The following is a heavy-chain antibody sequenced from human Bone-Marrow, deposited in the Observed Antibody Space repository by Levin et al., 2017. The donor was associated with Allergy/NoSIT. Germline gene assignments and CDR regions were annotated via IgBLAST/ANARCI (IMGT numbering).Heavy chain of an antibody. V-gene: IGHV3-74*01. CDR2: INSDGSST. CDR1: GFTFSSYW. Sequence: PGESLKISCAASGFTFSSYWMHWVRQAPGKGLVWVSRINSDGSSTSYADSVKGRFTISRDNAKNTLYLQMNSLRAEDTAVYYCAREERPPLCGGVVPAAIPYYYGMDVWGQGTTVTVSS. J-gene: IGHJ6*02. CDR3: AREERPPLCGGVVPAAIPYYYGMDV. D-gene: IGHD2-2*01.